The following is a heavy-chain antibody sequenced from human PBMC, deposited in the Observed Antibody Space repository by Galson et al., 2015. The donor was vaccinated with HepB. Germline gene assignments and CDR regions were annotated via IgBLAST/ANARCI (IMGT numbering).Heavy chain of an antibody. D-gene: IGHD6-19*01. CDR2: ISGSGGST. J-gene: IGHJ4*02. Sequence: SLRLSCAASGFTFSSYAMSWVRQAPGKGLEWVSAISGSGGSTYYADSVKGRFTISRDNSKNTLYLQMNSLRAEDTAVYYCAKDFEQWLVNYHFDYWGQGTLVTVSS. CDR3: AKDFEQWLVNYHFDY. V-gene: IGHV3-23*01. CDR1: GFTFSSYA.